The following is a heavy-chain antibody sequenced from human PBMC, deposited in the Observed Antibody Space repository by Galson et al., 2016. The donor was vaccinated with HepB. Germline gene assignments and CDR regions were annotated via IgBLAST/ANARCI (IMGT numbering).Heavy chain of an antibody. J-gene: IGHJ4*02. CDR2: ISNDGTFR. CDR1: GFTFSDSN. V-gene: IGHV3-30*04. Sequence: SLRLSCAASGFTFSDSNMHWVRQAPGKGLEWVSHISNDGTFRDYADSVRGRFSISRDQSNNTLYLQMNSLRLDDTAIYYCARGVPFDSWGQGTLVTVSS. CDR3: ARGVPFDS.